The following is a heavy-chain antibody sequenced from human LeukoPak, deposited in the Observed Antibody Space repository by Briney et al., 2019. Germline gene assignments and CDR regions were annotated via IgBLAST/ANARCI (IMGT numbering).Heavy chain of an antibody. Sequence: SETLSLTCTVSGGSISSYYWSWIRQPPGKGLEWIGYIYYSGSTNYNPSLKSRVTISVDTSKNQFSLKLSSVTAADTAVYYCARVTYGSGSYYFDYWGQGTLVTVSS. CDR1: GGSISSYY. V-gene: IGHV4-59*01. CDR2: IYYSGST. CDR3: ARVTYGSGSYYFDY. D-gene: IGHD3-10*01. J-gene: IGHJ4*02.